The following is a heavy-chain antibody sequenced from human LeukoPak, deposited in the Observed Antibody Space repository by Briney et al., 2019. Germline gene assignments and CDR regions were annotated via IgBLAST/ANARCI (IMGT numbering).Heavy chain of an antibody. CDR2: INHSGST. CDR1: GGSISSYY. Sequence: PSETLSLTCTVSGGSISSYYWSWIRQPPGKGLEWIGEINHSGSTNYNPSLKSRVTISVDTSKNQFSLKLSSVTAADTAVYYCARRAAVAGSKYFQHWGQGTLVTVSS. CDR3: ARRAAVAGSKYFQH. J-gene: IGHJ1*01. D-gene: IGHD6-19*01. V-gene: IGHV4-34*01.